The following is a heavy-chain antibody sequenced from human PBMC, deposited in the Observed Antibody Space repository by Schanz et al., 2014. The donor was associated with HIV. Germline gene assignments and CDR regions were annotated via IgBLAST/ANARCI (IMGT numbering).Heavy chain of an antibody. CDR1: GFTFSNAW. CDR3: AKSTWVDN. J-gene: IGHJ4*02. D-gene: IGHD2-2*01. Sequence: EVQLVESGGGLVKPGGSLRLSCAASGFTFSNAWMNWVRQAPGKGLEWVGRIKSKTDGGTTDYAAPVKGRFTISRDDAKNTLYLQMDSLRAEDTALYFCAKSTWVDNCGQGTLVTVSS. CDR2: IKSKTDGGTT. V-gene: IGHV3-15*01.